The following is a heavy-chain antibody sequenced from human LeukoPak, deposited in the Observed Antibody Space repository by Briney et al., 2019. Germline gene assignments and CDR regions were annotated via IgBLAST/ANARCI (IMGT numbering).Heavy chain of an antibody. CDR3: ARDKSAGADTGSSFYY. Sequence: PGGSLRLSCAVSGFTFSNYWMTWVRQAPGKGLEWVASIKQDGSEKYYVDSVKGRFTFSRDNAKNSLYLQMDSLRVEDTAVYYCARDKSAGADTGSSFYYWGQGALVTVSS. CDR1: GFTFSNYW. CDR2: IKQDGSEK. D-gene: IGHD3-10*01. V-gene: IGHV3-7*03. J-gene: IGHJ4*02.